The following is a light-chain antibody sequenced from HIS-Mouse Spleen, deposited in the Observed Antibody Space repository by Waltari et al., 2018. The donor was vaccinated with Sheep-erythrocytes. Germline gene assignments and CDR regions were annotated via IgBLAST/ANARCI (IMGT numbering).Light chain of an antibody. CDR2: AAS. J-gene: IGKJ4*01. Sequence: DIQMTQSPSSLSASVGDRVTITCRASKSISSYLNWYQQKPGKAPKLLIYAASSMQSGVPSRFSGNGSGTDCTLTISSLQPEDFATYYCQQSYSTPPLTFGGGTKVEIK. CDR1: KSISSY. CDR3: QQSYSTPPLT. V-gene: IGKV1-39*01.